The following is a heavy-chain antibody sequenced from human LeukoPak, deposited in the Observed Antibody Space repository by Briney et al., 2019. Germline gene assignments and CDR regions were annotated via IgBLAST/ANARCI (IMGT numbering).Heavy chain of an antibody. CDR3: AQQASSISPFDF. D-gene: IGHD2-2*01. CDR2: IKPDGSEE. J-gene: IGHJ4*02. V-gene: IGHV3-7*01. CDR1: GFTFSSSW. Sequence: PGGSLRLSCAASGFTFSSSWMSWVRQAPEKGLEWVANIKPDGSEEHSVDSVKGRFTISRDNAKNSLYLQMNSLRAEDSAVYYCAQQASSISPFDFWGQGTLVTVSS.